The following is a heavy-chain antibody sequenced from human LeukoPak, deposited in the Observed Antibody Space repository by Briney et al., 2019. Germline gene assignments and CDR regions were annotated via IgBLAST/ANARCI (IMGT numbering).Heavy chain of an antibody. D-gene: IGHD6-13*01. CDR1: GYSFTSYW. CDR2: IYPGDSDT. J-gene: IGHJ4*02. CDR3: SRVVEVGSAAAPFDY. V-gene: IGHV5-51*01. Sequence: GESLKISCTGSGYSFTSYWIGWVRQMPGKGLEWMGIIYPGDSDTTYSPSFQGQVTISADKSISTAYLQWSSLKASDTAMYYCSRVVEVGSAAAPFDYWGQGTLVTVSS.